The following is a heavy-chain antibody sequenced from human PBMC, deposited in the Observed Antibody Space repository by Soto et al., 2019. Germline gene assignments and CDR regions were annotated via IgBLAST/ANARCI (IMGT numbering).Heavy chain of an antibody. V-gene: IGHV3-48*01. CDR3: ARDREYCSGDKCYETGSAY. CDR1: GFSFSSYS. Sequence: EAQLVESGGGLIQPGGSLRLSCAASGFSFSSYSMNWVRQAPGKGLEWISYITRKSDIINYADSVKGRFTISRDNAKNALHLQMHSLRADDTAVYYCARDREYCSGDKCYETGSAYWGQGTLLTVSS. D-gene: IGHD2-15*01. J-gene: IGHJ4*02. CDR2: ITRKSDII.